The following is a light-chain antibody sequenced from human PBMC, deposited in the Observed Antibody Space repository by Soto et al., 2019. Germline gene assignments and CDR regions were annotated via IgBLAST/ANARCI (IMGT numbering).Light chain of an antibody. CDR2: TTS. V-gene: IGKV1D-12*01. CDR1: QGINNW. CDR3: QQANSFPLT. J-gene: IGKJ4*01. Sequence: DIQMIQSPSSVSASVGDRVTITCRASQGINNWLAWYQQKPGEPPKLLIYTTSNLQSGVPSRFSGSGSGTDFTLTISSLQPEDFATYYCQQANSFPLTFGGGTKVEIK.